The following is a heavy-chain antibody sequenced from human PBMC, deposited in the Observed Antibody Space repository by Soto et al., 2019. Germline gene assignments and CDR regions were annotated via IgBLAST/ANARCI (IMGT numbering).Heavy chain of an antibody. CDR3: ARDSFLSGTRRPPPLDY. CDR1: GFTFSCNA. D-gene: IGHD3-16*01. J-gene: IGHJ4*02. Sequence: QVQLVESGGGVVQPGRSLRLSCAASGFTFSCNAMHWVRQAPGNGLEWVAVMSYEGSNEYYADSVKDRFPISRDNSNNPLYLQMTCLRPEDTAVYYCARDSFLSGTRRPPPLDYWGQGTLVTVSS. V-gene: IGHV3-30-3*01. CDR2: MSYEGSNE.